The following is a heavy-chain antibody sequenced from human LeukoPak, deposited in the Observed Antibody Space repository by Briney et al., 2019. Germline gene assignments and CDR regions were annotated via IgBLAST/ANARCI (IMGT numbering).Heavy chain of an antibody. Sequence: GGSLRLSCAASGFTFSSDWMSWVRQAPGKGLEWVANIKQDGSEKYYVDSVKGRFTISRDNAKNSLYLQMNSLRAEETAVYYCARVRGGSYWDYFDYWGQGTLVTVSS. J-gene: IGHJ4*02. CDR1: GFTFSSDW. D-gene: IGHD1-26*01. V-gene: IGHV3-7*01. CDR3: ARVRGGSYWDYFDY. CDR2: IKQDGSEK.